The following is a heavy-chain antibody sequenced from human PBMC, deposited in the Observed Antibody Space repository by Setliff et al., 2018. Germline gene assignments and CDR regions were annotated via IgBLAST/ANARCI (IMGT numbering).Heavy chain of an antibody. Sequence: ASVKVSCKASGYTFTDYYMHWVQQAPGKGLEWMGRVDPDNDETIYAQKFQGRVTITADESTSIAYMELSSLRSEDTAVYYCARAEQGGRQLVRGRAFDIWGQGTMVTVS. J-gene: IGHJ3*02. CDR2: VDPDNDET. CDR1: GYTFTDYY. D-gene: IGHD6-13*01. V-gene: IGHV1-69-2*01. CDR3: ARAEQGGRQLVRGRAFDI.